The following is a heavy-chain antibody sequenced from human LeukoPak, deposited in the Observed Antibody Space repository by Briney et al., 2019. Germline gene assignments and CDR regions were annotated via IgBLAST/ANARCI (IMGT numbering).Heavy chain of an antibody. CDR3: AKASDPEYFDY. CDR1: GFTFSSYG. Sequence: GRSLRLSCAASGFTFSSYGMHWVRLAPGKGLEWVAVISYDGSNKYYADSVKGRFTISRDNSKNTLYLQMNSLRAEDTAVYYCAKASDPEYFDYWGQGTLVTVSS. CDR2: ISYDGSNK. J-gene: IGHJ4*02. V-gene: IGHV3-30*18.